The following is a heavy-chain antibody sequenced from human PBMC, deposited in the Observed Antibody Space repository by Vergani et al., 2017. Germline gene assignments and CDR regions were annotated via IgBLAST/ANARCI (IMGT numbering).Heavy chain of an antibody. CDR1: GFTFSSYG. V-gene: IGHV3-30*18. CDR2: ISYDGSNK. D-gene: IGHD6-13*01. J-gene: IGHJ5*02. Sequence: QVQLVESGGGVVQPGRSPRLSCAASGFTFSSYGMHWVRQAPGKGLEWVAVISYDGSNKYYADSVKGRFTISRDNSKNTLYLQMNSLRAEDTAVYYCANSRAAAVPYNLFDPWAQGTLVTVSS. CDR3: ANSRAAAVPYNLFDP.